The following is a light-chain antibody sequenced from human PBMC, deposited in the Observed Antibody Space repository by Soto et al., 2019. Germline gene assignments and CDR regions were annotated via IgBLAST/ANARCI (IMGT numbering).Light chain of an antibody. CDR1: SSDVGGYNF. J-gene: IGLJ3*02. CDR2: EVN. CDR3: SSSAGIYHYLV. V-gene: IGLV2-11*01. Sequence: QSALTQPRSVSGSPGQSVTISCTGTSSDVGGYNFVSWYQHHPGKAPKLIIYEVNKRPSGVPDRFSGSKSGYTASLTVSGLQTEDEAFYYCSSSAGIYHYLVFGGGTKVTVL.